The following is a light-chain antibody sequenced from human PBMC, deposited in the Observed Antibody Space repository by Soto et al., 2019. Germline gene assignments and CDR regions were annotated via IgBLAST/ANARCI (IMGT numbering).Light chain of an antibody. CDR1: QGISSS. CDR2: AAS. V-gene: IGKV1-9*01. CDR3: QQRKDYPLT. Sequence: IQLTQSPSSLSASVGDRVTITCRASQGISSSLAWYQQQPGKAPKLLIYAASTLQSGVPSRFSGSGSGTDFTLTISSLQPEDFATYYCQQRKDYPLTFGGGTKVDIK. J-gene: IGKJ4*01.